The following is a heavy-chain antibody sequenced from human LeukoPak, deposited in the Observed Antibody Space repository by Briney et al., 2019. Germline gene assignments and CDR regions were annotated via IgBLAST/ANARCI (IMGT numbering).Heavy chain of an antibody. Sequence: ASVKVSCKASGYTFTSYYMHWVRQAPGQGLEWMGIVNPSGGSTSYAQKFQGRVTMTRDTSTSTVYIELSSLRSEDTAVYYCARAAYCGGDCYSPRLFDYWGQGTLVTVSS. CDR1: GYTFTSYY. D-gene: IGHD2-21*02. CDR2: VNPSGGST. CDR3: ARAAYCGGDCYSPRLFDY. V-gene: IGHV1-46*01. J-gene: IGHJ4*02.